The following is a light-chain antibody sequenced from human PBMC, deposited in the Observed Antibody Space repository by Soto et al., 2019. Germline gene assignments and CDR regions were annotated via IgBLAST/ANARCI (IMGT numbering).Light chain of an antibody. J-gene: IGKJ5*01. Sequence: EFVLTQSPATLSLSPGERATLSCRASQSVTSYLAWYQQKPGQAPRLLIYDTSNRATDIPARFSGSGSGTDFTLTISSLEPEDFALYYCQQRTNWPRITFGQGTRLEIK. CDR3: QQRTNWPRIT. CDR2: DTS. V-gene: IGKV3-11*01. CDR1: QSVTSY.